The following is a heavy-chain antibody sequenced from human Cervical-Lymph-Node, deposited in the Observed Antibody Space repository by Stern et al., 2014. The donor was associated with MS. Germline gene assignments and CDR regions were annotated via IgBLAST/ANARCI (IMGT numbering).Heavy chain of an antibody. CDR2: ISSSSGYI. CDR3: ARDTITMVRGGYYFDY. V-gene: IGHV3-21*01. Sequence: EMQLVESGGGLVKPGGSLRLSCAASGFTFSTYSMNWVRQAPGKGLEWVSSISSSSGYIYYADSVKGRFTISRDNAKNSLYLQMNSLRAEDTAVYYCARDTITMVRGGYYFDYWGQGTLVTVSS. D-gene: IGHD3-10*01. J-gene: IGHJ4*02. CDR1: GFTFSTYS.